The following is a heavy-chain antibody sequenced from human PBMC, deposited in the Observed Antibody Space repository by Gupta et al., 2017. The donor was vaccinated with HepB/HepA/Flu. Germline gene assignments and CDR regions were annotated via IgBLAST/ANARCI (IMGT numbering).Heavy chain of an antibody. CDR3: ARGAYSGSHDY. J-gene: IGHJ4*02. D-gene: IGHD1-26*01. Sequence: EVQLEESGGGCVPPGGSLRLSCATSGFPLSSYWMNWVRQTPEKGLEWVANMYQDGSEKYNVGSVKGRFTISRDNAKNSLYLQMNNLRAEDTAVYYCARGAYSGSHDYWGQGTLVTVSS. CDR1: GFPLSSYW. V-gene: IGHV3-7*01. CDR2: MYQDGSEK.